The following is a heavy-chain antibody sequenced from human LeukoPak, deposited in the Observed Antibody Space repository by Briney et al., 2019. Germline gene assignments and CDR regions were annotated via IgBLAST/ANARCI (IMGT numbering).Heavy chain of an antibody. D-gene: IGHD2-15*01. Sequence: SETLSLTCPVSGGSITSSSSYWGWIRQPPGKGLEWIGTIYYSGTTYYNPSLKSRVTISIDAAKNQFSLMLTSVTAADTAVYYCARLVPPGGDCTGSNCHTVYYFDYWGQGTLVTVSS. CDR2: IYYSGTT. CDR1: GGSITSSSSY. V-gene: IGHV4-39*01. J-gene: IGHJ4*02. CDR3: ARLVPPGGDCTGSNCHTVYYFDY.